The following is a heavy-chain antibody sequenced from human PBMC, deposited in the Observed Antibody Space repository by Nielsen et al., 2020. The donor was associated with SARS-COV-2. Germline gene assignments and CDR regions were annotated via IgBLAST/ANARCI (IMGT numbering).Heavy chain of an antibody. CDR1: GGSISSSSYY. CDR3: ARPSGLDGMDV. V-gene: IGHV4-39*01. J-gene: IGHJ6*02. CDR2: IYYSGST. Sequence: SETLSLTCTASGGSISSSSYYWGWIRQPPGKGLEWIGSIYYSGSTYYNPSLKSRVTISVDTSKNQFSLKLSSVTAADTAVYYCARPSGLDGMDVWGQGTTVTVSS.